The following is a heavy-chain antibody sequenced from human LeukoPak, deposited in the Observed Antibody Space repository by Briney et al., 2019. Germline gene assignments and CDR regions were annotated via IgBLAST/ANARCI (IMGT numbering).Heavy chain of an antibody. J-gene: IGHJ6*03. CDR3: ARDSVVIAMDPYMDV. D-gene: IGHD2-21*01. CDR2: IYHSGST. V-gene: IGHV4-39*07. Sequence: PSETLSLTCTVSGGSISSSSYYWGWIRQPPGKGLEWIGSIYHSGSTYYNPSLKSRVTISVDTSKNQFSLKLSSVTAADTAVYYCARDSVVIAMDPYMDVWGKGTTVTVSS. CDR1: GGSISSSSYY.